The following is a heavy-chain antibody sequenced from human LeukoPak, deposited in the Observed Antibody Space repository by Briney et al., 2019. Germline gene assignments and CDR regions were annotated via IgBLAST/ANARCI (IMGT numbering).Heavy chain of an antibody. V-gene: IGHV1-18*01. CDR2: ISAYNGNT. CDR3: AREKYSGYDYYYYYMDV. J-gene: IGHJ6*03. Sequence: ASVKVSCKASGYTFTSYGISWVRQAPGQGLEWMGWISAYNGNTNYAQKLQGRVTMTTDTSTSTAYMELRSLRSDDTAVYYCAREKYSGYDYYYYYMDVWGKGTTVTVSS. D-gene: IGHD5-12*01. CDR1: GYTFTSYG.